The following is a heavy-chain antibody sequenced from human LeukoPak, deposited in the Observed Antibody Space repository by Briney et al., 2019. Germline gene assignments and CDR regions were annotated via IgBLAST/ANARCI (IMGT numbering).Heavy chain of an antibody. CDR3: ARDTYYGSGNYYYYGMDV. CDR1: GYRFTSYW. V-gene: IGHV5-51*01. Sequence: RGESLKISCKGSGYRFTSYWIGWVRQMPGKGLEWMGIIYPGDSDTRYSPSFQGQVTISADKSISTAYLQWSSLKASDTAMYYCARDTYYGSGNYYYYGMDVWGQGTTVTVSS. J-gene: IGHJ6*02. CDR2: IYPGDSDT. D-gene: IGHD3-10*01.